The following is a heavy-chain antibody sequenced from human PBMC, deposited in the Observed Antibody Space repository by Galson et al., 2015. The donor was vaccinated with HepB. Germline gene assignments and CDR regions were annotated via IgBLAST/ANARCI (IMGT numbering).Heavy chain of an antibody. CDR3: ALAWTNYWYFDL. J-gene: IGHJ2*01. D-gene: IGHD3/OR15-3a*01. Sequence: LRLSCAASGFTFSSYAMSWVRQAPGKGLEWVSSISGSVGSLHYADSVKGRFTISGDNSKNTLYLQMNSLEAEDTAIYYCALAWTNYWYFDLWGRGTLVTVSS. CDR2: ISGSVGSL. V-gene: IGHV3-23*01. CDR1: GFTFSSYA.